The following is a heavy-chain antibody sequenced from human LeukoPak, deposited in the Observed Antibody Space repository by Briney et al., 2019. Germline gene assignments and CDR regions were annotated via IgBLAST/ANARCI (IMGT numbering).Heavy chain of an antibody. Sequence: GGSLRLSCAASGFTFSTYGMHGVRQAPGKGLEWVAVIWYDGSNKYYADSVKGRFTISRDNSKNTLSLLMNSLSTEDTAVYYCAKITLVASTPFDYWGQGTLVTVSS. J-gene: IGHJ4*02. D-gene: IGHD2-15*01. V-gene: IGHV3-30*02. CDR1: GFTFSTYG. CDR3: AKITLVASTPFDY. CDR2: IWYDGSNK.